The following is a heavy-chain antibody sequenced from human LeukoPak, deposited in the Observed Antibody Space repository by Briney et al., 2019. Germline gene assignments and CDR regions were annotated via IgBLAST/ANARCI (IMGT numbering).Heavy chain of an antibody. CDR1: GSTFGDYA. Sequence: PGRSLRLSCTASGSTFGDYAMSWFRQAPGKGLEWVGFIRSKAYGGTTEYAASVKGRFTISRDDSKSIAYLQMNSLKTEDTAVYYCAKPTRGSGSFLIDFWGQGTLVTVSS. J-gene: IGHJ4*02. D-gene: IGHD1-26*01. CDR3: AKPTRGSGSFLIDF. CDR2: IRSKAYGGTT. V-gene: IGHV3-49*03.